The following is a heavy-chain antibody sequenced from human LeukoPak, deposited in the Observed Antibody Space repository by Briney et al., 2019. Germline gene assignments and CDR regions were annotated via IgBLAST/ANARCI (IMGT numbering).Heavy chain of an antibody. CDR1: GGSISGYY. CDR2: MDTSGHT. J-gene: IGHJ4*02. CDR3: ARHWSHSVAQFGRSYWLDY. Sequence: SETLSLTCIVSGGSISGYYWSWIRQPAGQGLEWIGHMDTSGHTNYNSSLMSRVTMSVDTSKNQFSLRLTSVTAADTAVYYCARHWSHSVAQFGRSYWLDYWGRGNLVTVSS. V-gene: IGHV4-4*07. D-gene: IGHD3-9*01.